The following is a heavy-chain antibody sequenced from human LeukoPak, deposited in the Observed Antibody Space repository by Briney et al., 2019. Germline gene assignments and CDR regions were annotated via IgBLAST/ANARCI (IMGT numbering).Heavy chain of an antibody. V-gene: IGHV4-61*01. CDR3: ARVDYDFWSGQYFDY. D-gene: IGHD3-3*01. CDR1: GGSVSSGSYY. J-gene: IGHJ4*02. CDR2: IYYSGST. Sequence: PSETLSHTCTVSGGSVSSGSYYWSWIRQPPGKGLEWIGYIYYSGSTNYNLSLKSRVTISVDTSKNQFSLKLSPVTAADTAVYYCARVDYDFWSGQYFDYWGQGTLVTVSS.